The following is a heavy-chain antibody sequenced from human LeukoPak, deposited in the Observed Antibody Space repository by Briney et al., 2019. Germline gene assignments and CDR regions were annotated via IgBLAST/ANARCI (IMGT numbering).Heavy chain of an antibody. D-gene: IGHD6-19*01. J-gene: IGHJ4*02. CDR1: GGSISSDY. Sequence: SETLSLTCTVSGGSISSDYWSWIRQPAGKGLEWIGRIYPSGNTNYNPSLKSRVTMSVDTSKNQFSLKLSSVTAADTAVYYCARQGDSVAGTGIDYWGQGTLVTVSS. CDR3: ARQGDSVAGTGIDY. V-gene: IGHV4-4*07. CDR2: IYPSGNT.